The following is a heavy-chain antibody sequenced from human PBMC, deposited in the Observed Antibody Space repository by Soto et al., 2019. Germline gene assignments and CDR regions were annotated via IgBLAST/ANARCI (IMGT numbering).Heavy chain of an antibody. CDR3: ARWGIAAGDY. D-gene: IGHD6-13*01. V-gene: IGHV3-33*01. CDR2: IWYDGSNK. CDR1: GFTFSSYG. Sequence: QVQLVESGGGVVQPGRSLRLSCAASGFTFSSYGMHWVRQAPGKGLEWVAVIWYDGSNKYYADSVKGRFTIPRDNSKNTLYMQMNSLRAKDTAVYYCARWGIAAGDYWGQGTLVTVS. J-gene: IGHJ4*02.